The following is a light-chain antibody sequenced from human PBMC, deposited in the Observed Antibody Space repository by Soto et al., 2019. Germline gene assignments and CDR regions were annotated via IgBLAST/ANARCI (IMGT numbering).Light chain of an antibody. J-gene: IGKJ1*01. V-gene: IGKV1-39*01. Sequence: DIQMTQSPSSLSASVGDRVTITCRANYNIRNSLNWYQQKPREAPKLLIYAPSSLESGVPSRFSGSASGTDFTLTINSLQPEDFATYYCQQSYSTPLTFGQGTKVDIK. CDR3: QQSYSTPLT. CDR1: YNIRNS. CDR2: APS.